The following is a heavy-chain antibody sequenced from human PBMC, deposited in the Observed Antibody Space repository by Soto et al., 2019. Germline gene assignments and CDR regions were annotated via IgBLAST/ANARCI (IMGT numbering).Heavy chain of an antibody. CDR2: ISAYNGNT. J-gene: IGHJ4*02. V-gene: IGHV1-18*01. CDR1: GYTFTSYG. Sequence: ASVKVSCKASGYTFTSYGISWVRQAPGQGLEWMGWISAYNGNTNYAQKLQGRVTMTTDTSTSTAYMELRSLRSDDTAVYYCARLQAGYCSSGSCYLYYFDYWGQGTLVTVSS. D-gene: IGHD2-15*01. CDR3: ARLQAGYCSSGSCYLYYFDY.